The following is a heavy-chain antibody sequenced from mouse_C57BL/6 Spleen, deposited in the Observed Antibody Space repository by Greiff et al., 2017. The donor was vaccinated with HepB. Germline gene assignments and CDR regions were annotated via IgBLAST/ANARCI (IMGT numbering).Heavy chain of an antibody. V-gene: IGHV1-72*01. D-gene: IGHD2-3*01. J-gene: IGHJ3*01. CDR2: IDPNSGGT. Sequence: QVQLQQPGAELVKPGASVKLSCKASGYTFTSYWMHWVKQRPGRGLEWIGRIDPNSGGTKYNEKFKSKATLTVDKPSSTAYMKLSSLTSEYSAVYYCARPYDGYYGRFAYWGQGTLVTVSA. CDR1: GYTFTSYW. CDR3: ARPYDGYYGRFAY.